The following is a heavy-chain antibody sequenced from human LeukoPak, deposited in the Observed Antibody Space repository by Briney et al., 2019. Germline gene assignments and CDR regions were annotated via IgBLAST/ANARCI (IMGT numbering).Heavy chain of an antibody. V-gene: IGHV4-39*01. CDR3: ARHVRPWIQLVIDY. CDR2: IYYSGST. Sequence: PSETLSLTCTVSGGSISSSSYYWGWIRQPPGRGLEWIGSIYYSGSTYYNPSLKSRVTISVDTSKNQLSLKLSSVTAADTAVYYCARHVRPWIQLVIDYWGQGTLVTVSS. J-gene: IGHJ4*02. D-gene: IGHD5-18*01. CDR1: GGSISSSSYY.